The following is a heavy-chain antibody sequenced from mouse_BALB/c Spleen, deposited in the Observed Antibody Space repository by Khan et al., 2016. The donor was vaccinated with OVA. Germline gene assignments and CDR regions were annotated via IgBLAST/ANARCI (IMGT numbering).Heavy chain of an antibody. CDR2: IYYSGTV. D-gene: IGHD1-1*01. CDR1: GISITSGNYR. J-gene: IGHJ1*01. CDR3: ARDYGSLYWYCDV. V-gene: IGHV3-5*02. Sequence: EVELVESGPGLVKPSQTVSLTCTVTGISITSGNYRWSWIRQFPGNNLEWIGNIYYSGTVTYNPSLTSRTTITRDTSKNQFFLEMNSLTAEDTATYYCARDYGSLYWYCDVWGAGTTVTVSS.